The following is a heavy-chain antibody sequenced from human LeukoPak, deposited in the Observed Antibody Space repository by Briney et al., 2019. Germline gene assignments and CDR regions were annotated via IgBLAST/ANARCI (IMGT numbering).Heavy chain of an antibody. CDR2: IWYDGSNK. Sequence: GGSLRLSCAASGFTFSSYWMSWVRRAPGKGLEWVAVIWYDGSNKYYADSVKGRFTISRDNSKNTLYLQMNSLRAEDTAVYYCARDYRRNHARIAAAGFWGQGTLVTVSS. CDR1: GFTFSSYW. J-gene: IGHJ4*02. D-gene: IGHD6-13*01. CDR3: ARDYRRNHARIAAAGF. V-gene: IGHV3-33*08.